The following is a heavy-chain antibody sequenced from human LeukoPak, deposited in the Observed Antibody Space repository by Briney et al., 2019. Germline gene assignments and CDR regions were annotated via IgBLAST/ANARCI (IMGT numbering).Heavy chain of an antibody. Sequence: ASVKVSCKASGYTFTGYYMHWVRQAPGQGLEWMGWINPNSGGTNYAQKFQGRVTMTRDTSISTAYMELSRLRSDDTAVYYCARDSIPRSIMVVTVTLFQHWGQGTLVTVSS. CDR1: GYTFTGYY. V-gene: IGHV1-2*02. J-gene: IGHJ1*01. CDR3: ARDSIPRSIMVVTVTLFQH. CDR2: INPNSGGT. D-gene: IGHD2-21*02.